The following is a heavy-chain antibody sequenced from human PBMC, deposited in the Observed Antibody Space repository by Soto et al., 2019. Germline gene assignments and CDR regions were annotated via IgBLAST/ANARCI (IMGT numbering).Heavy chain of an antibody. CDR3: AKDVVVGATAGLGDYYYYYGMDV. Sequence: QVQLVESGGGVVQPGRSLRLSCAASGFTFSSYGMHWVRQAPGKGLEWVAVISDDGSNKYYADSVKGRFTISRDNYKNPLYLQMNSLRAEDTAVYYCAKDVVVGATAGLGDYYYYYGMDVWGQGTTVTVSS. D-gene: IGHD1-26*01. J-gene: IGHJ6*02. V-gene: IGHV3-30*18. CDR1: GFTFSSYG. CDR2: ISDDGSNK.